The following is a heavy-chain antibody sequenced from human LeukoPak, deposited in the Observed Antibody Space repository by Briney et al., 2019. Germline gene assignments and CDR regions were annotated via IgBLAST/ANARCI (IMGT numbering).Heavy chain of an antibody. D-gene: IGHD3-22*01. J-gene: IGHJ4*02. Sequence: GGSLRLSCAASGFTFSNYAMSWVRQAPGKGLEWVSAISGSGGSTYYADSVKGRFTISRDNSKNTLYLQMNSLRAEDTAVYYCAKDNDYYDSSGYYWGVSDYWGQGTPVTVSS. CDR2: ISGSGGST. CDR1: GFTFSNYA. V-gene: IGHV3-23*01. CDR3: AKDNDYYDSSGYYWGVSDY.